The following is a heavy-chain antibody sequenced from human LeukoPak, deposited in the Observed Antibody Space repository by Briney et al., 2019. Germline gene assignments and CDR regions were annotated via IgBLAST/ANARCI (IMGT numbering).Heavy chain of an antibody. V-gene: IGHV1-3*01. CDR2: INAGNGDT. CDR1: GYTFSSYA. CDR3: ARDRGGTGDFDY. Sequence: GASMKVSCKASGYTFSSYAMHWVRRAPGQRLEWMGWINAGNGDTKYSQKFQGRVTIARDTSANTAYMELSSLRSEDTAVYYCARDRGGTGDFDYWGQGTLVTVSS. J-gene: IGHJ4*02. D-gene: IGHD1-1*01.